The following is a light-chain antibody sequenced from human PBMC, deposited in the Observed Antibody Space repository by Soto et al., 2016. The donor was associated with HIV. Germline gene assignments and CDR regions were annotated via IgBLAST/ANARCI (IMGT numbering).Light chain of an antibody. J-gene: IGLJ1*01. CDR2: ENS. Sequence: SYELTQPPSVSVAPGKTARITCGETNIGLKSVHWYQQKSGQAPVLVVYENSDRPSGIPERFSGSNSGNTATLTISRVEAGDEADYYCQVWDNSGDPPYVFGSGTTVTVL. CDR3: QVWDNSGDPPYV. V-gene: IGLV3-21*03. CDR1: NIGLKS.